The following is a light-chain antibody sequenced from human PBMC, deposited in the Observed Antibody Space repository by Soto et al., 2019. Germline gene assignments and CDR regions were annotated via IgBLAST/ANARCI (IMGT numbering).Light chain of an antibody. CDR1: QSVSSN. Sequence: EIVLTQSPATLSVSPGERATLSCRASQSVSSNLAWYQQKPGQAPRLLIYGASSRATGIPDRFSGSGSGTDFTLTISRLEPEDFAVYYCQQYGSSPPAFGQGTRLEIK. CDR3: QQYGSSPPA. V-gene: IGKV3-20*01. J-gene: IGKJ5*01. CDR2: GAS.